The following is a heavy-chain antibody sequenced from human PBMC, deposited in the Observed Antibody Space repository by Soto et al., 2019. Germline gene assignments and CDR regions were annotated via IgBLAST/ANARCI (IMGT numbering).Heavy chain of an antibody. D-gene: IGHD3-10*01. J-gene: IGHJ4*02. CDR1: GDSVSSGFYY. CDR3: ARLVYDTRLNYMYFDF. CDR2: IYYSGST. V-gene: IGHV4-61*01. Sequence: SETLSLTCSVSGDSVSSGFYYWTWIRQSPVKGLEWIGDIYYSGSTEYNPSLTSRVTISFDMSKNQLSLKLTSVTAADTAIYFCARLVYDTRLNYMYFDFWGQGALVTVSS.